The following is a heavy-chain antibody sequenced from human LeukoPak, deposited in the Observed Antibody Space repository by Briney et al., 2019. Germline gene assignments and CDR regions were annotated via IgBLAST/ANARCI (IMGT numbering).Heavy chain of an antibody. J-gene: IGHJ4*02. CDR1: GFTFSSYW. CDR3: ARDRWELLFDY. CDR2: INTDGSST. V-gene: IGHV3-74*01. D-gene: IGHD1-26*01. Sequence: PGGSLRLSCAASGFTFSSYWMHWVRQAPGKGPVWVSRINTDGSSTSYADSVKGRFTISRDNAKNTLYLQMNSLRAEDTAVYYCARDRWELLFDYWGQGTLVTVSS.